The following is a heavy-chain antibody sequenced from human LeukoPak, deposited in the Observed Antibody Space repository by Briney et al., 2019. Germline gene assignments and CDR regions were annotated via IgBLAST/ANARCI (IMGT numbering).Heavy chain of an antibody. D-gene: IGHD2-15*01. V-gene: IGHV1-69*01. CDR1: GGTFSSYA. J-gene: IGHJ4*02. Sequence: SVKVSCEASGGTFSSYAISWVRQAPGQGLEWMGGIIPIFGTANYAQKFQGRVTITADESTSTAYMELSSLRSEDTAVYYCARGHCSGGSCYDYWGQGTLVTVSS. CDR3: ARGHCSGGSCYDY. CDR2: IIPIFGTA.